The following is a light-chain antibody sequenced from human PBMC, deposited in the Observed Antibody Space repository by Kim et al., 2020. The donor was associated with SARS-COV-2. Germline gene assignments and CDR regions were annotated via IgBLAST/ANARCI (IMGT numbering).Light chain of an antibody. CDR1: QTINSR. CDR3: QQYNDYSAT. J-gene: IGKJ2*01. Sequence: GDIVPMSRGESQTINSRVAWYQQTPGEVPTLLICEVSTLESGVPSRCSGSRSGTVFPHTSSSLPPDDFASYFCQQYNDYSATFGQGTTLE. V-gene: IGKV1-5*03. CDR2: EVS.